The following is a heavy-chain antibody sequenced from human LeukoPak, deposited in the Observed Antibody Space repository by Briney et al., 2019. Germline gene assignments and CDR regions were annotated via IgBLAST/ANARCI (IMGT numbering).Heavy chain of an antibody. CDR2: IYYSGST. CDR1: GGSISSYY. J-gene: IGHJ6*03. D-gene: IGHD3-10*01. V-gene: IGHV4-59*08. Sequence: SETLSLTCTVSGGSISSYYWSWIRQPPGKGLEWIGYIYYSGSTNYNPSLKGRVTISVDTSKNQFSLKLSSVTAPDTAVYYCVRQTHYYGSGTYYFYYYIDVWGRGTTVTVSS. CDR3: VRQTHYYGSGTYYFYYYIDV.